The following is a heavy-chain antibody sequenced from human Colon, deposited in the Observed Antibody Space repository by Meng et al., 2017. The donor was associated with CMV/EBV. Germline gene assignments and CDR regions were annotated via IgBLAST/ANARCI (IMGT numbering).Heavy chain of an antibody. CDR3: ARAYDE. CDR2: INRDATTT. J-gene: IGHJ4*02. Sequence: EGQLVESGGGLVQPGGSLRLSCEASGFTFSIYWMHWVRQAPGKGLVWVSGINRDATTTMYADSVKGRFTISRDNAKNTLYLQMNGLRAEDTAVYFCARAYDEWGRGTLVTVSS. CDR1: GFTFSIYW. V-gene: IGHV3-74*03.